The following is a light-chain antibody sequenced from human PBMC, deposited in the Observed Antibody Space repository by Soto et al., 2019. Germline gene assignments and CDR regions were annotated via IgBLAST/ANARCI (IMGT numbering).Light chain of an antibody. CDR2: EVN. CDR1: NSDVGGYNY. Sequence: QSVLTQPPSASGSPGQSVTISCTGTNSDVGGYNYVSWYQQYPGKAPKLIIYEVNERPSGVPDRFSGSKSGNTASLTVSGLQTADEADYYCSSYAGSNWHVSGTGTKVTVL. V-gene: IGLV2-8*01. J-gene: IGLJ1*01. CDR3: SSYAGSNWHV.